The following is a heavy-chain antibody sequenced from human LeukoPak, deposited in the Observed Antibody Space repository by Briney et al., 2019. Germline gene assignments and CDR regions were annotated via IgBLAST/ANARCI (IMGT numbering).Heavy chain of an antibody. CDR2: INHSGST. V-gene: IGHV4-34*01. CDR3: ARTKKMVSAAFDI. D-gene: IGHD2-8*01. CDR1: GGSFSGYY. Sequence: SETLSLTCAVYGGSFSGYYWSWIRQPPGKGLEWIGEINHSGSTNYNPSLKSRVTISVDTSKNQFSLKLSSVTAADTAVYYCARTKKMVSAAFDIWGQGTMVTVSS. J-gene: IGHJ3*02.